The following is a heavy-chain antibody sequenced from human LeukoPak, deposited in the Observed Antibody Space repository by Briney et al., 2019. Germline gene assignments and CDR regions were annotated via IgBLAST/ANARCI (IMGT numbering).Heavy chain of an antibody. CDR3: ASSYYDILTGYYSFDY. J-gene: IGHJ4*02. CDR2: INHSGSA. CDR1: GGSLSGYY. V-gene: IGHV4-34*01. D-gene: IGHD3-9*01. Sequence: SETLSLTCAVYGGSLSGYYWSWIRQPPGKGLEWIGEINHSGSANYNPSLKSRVTISVDTSKNQFSLKLSSVTAADTAVYYCASSYYDILTGYYSFDYWGQGTLVTVSS.